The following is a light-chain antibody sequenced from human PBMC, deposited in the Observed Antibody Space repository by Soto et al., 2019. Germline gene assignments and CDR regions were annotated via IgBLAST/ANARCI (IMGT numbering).Light chain of an antibody. CDR1: QSVRSNY. Sequence: EIVLTQSPGTLSLSSGERATLSCRASQSVRSNYLAWYQQKPGQAPRLLIYGASSRATGIPDRFGGSGSGTDFTLTISRLEPEAFEVYYCQQYASSPLTFGGGTKVEIK. J-gene: IGKJ4*01. CDR2: GAS. V-gene: IGKV3-20*01. CDR3: QQYASSPLT.